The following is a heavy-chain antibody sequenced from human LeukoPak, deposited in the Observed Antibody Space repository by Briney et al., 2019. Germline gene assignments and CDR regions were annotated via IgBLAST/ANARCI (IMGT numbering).Heavy chain of an antibody. CDR2: ISGSGGST. V-gene: IGHV3-23*01. Sequence: GGSLRLSCAASGFTFRSYAMSWVRQAPGKGLEWVSAISGSGGSTYYADSVKGRFTISRDNSKNTLYLQMNSLRAEDTAVYYCAKVTMIDWTPTLLTEFYFDYWGQGTLVTVSS. CDR3: AKVTMIDWTPTLLTEFYFDY. J-gene: IGHJ4*02. D-gene: IGHD3-22*01. CDR1: GFTFRSYA.